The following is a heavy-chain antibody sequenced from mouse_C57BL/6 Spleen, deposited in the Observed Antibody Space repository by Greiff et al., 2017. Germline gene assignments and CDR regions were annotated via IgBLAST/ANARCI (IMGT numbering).Heavy chain of an antibody. CDR2: ISSGGSYT. Sequence: EVKLQESGGDLVKPGGSLKLSCAASGFTFSSYGMSWVRQTPDKRLEWVATISSGGSYTYYPDSVKGRFTISRDNAKNTLYLQMSSRKAEDTAMYYCARQGGVYYDYWFAYWGQGTLVTVSA. CDR3: ARQGGVYYDYWFAY. J-gene: IGHJ3*01. CDR1: GFTFSSYG. V-gene: IGHV5-6*01. D-gene: IGHD2-4*01.